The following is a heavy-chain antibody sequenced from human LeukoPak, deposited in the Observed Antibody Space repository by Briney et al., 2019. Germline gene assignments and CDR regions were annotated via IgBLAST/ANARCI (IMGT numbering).Heavy chain of an antibody. V-gene: IGHV3-23*01. CDR1: GFTFSSYA. Sequence: GGSLRLSCAASGFTFSSYAMSWVRQAPGKGLEWVSAISGSGGSTYYADSVKGRFTISRDNSKNTLYLQMNSLRAEDTAVYYCAKELRYTWGTGITMIAGAFDIWGQGTIVTVSS. CDR3: AKELRYTWGTGITMIAGAFDI. J-gene: IGHJ3*02. D-gene: IGHD3-22*01. CDR2: ISGSGGST.